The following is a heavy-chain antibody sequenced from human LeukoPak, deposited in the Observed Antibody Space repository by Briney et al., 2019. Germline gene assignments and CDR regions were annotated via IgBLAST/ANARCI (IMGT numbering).Heavy chain of an antibody. V-gene: IGHV3-53*01. D-gene: IGHD2-15*01. J-gene: IGHJ4*02. CDR1: GFTFSSYS. CDR3: ARGYCSGGSCYFFDY. CDR2: IYNDGST. Sequence: GGSLRLSCAASGFTFSSYSMNWVRQAPGKGLEWVSVIYNDGSTFYAESVKGLFTISRDISKNTVYLQMTRLRVEDTAVYFCARGYCSGGSCYFFDYWGLGTQVTVSS.